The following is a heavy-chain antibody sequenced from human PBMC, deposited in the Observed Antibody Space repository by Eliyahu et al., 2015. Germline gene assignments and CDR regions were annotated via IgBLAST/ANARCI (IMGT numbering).Heavy chain of an antibody. CDR1: DDSISXGDYY. Sequence: QVQLQESGPGLVKPSQTLSLTCTVXDDSISXGDYYWTWXRQPPGKGLEWXGYIYYSGGTYYNPSLESRVTISLDTSKNQFSLKLNSVTAXDTAVYYXVTERRADVNYFDXWGQGTLVTVSS. CDR3: VTERRADVNYFDX. J-gene: IGHJ4*02. D-gene: IGHD2/OR15-2a*01. V-gene: IGHV4-30-4*01. CDR2: IYYSGGT.